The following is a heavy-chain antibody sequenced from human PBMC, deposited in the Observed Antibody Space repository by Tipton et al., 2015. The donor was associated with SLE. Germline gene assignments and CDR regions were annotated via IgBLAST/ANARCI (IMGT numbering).Heavy chain of an antibody. J-gene: IGHJ4*02. D-gene: IGHD3-3*01. CDR1: GFTFSTSW. V-gene: IGHV3-7*01. CDR2: IKGDGSEK. Sequence: SLRLSCAASGFTFSTSWMDWVRQAPGKGLEWVANIKGDGSEKYYVDSVKGRFTISRDNAKNSLYLQMDNLRVEDTGVYYCASPYFDYRSGYSGFWGQGSVVTVSS. CDR3: ASPYFDYRSGYSGF.